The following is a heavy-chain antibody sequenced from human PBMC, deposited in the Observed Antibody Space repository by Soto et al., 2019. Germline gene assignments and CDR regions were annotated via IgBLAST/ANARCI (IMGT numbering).Heavy chain of an antibody. CDR2: IIPIFGTA. CDR1: GGNFSSYA. V-gene: IGHV1-69*12. J-gene: IGHJ6*02. Sequence: QVQLVQSGAEVKKPGSSVKVSCKTSGGNFSSYAISWVQQAPGKGLEWMGGIIPIFGTANYAQKFQGRVTITADESTSTAYMELSSLRSEDTAVYYCARNFVAARYYYGMDVWGQGTTVTVSS. D-gene: IGHD6-6*01. CDR3: ARNFVAARYYYGMDV.